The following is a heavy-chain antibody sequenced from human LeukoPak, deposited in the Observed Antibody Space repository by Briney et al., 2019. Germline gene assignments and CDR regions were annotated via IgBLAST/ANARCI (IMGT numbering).Heavy chain of an antibody. Sequence: GWSLRLSRAPSVFTFSSYILSWVGQAPSPGLEGVSAISGSGGSTYYAASLKARFTTSRDNSKNTLYLQIISLRAVDTGVYYCAKAYAPVAYYYDEGMDDWGQGTTVTVSS. CDR2: ISGSGGST. V-gene: IGHV3-23*01. D-gene: IGHD2-2*01. CDR1: VFTFSSYI. CDR3: AKAYAPVAYYYDEGMDD. J-gene: IGHJ6*02.